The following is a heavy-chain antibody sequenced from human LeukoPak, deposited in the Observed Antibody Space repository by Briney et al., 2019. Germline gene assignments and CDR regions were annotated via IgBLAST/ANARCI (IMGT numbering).Heavy chain of an antibody. V-gene: IGHV4-30-2*01. D-gene: IGHD3-10*01. CDR3: ARDRYPMVRGLAGWLDP. CDR1: GGSISTGGYT. CDR2: IYHSGST. J-gene: IGHJ5*02. Sequence: SETLSLTCAVSGGSISTGGYTWSWIRQPPGKRLERIGYIYHSGSTYYNPSLQSRVTISADKSKNHVSLQLGSLTASDTAVYYCARDRYPMVRGLAGWLDPWGQGSLVTVSS.